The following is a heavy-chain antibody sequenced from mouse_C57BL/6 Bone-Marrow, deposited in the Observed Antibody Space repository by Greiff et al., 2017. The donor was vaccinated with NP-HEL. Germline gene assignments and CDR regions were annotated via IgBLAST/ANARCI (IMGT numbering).Heavy chain of an antibody. D-gene: IGHD1-1*02. CDR3: AREIRLLCPYWYFDV. Sequence: VQLKESGPVLVKPGPSVKISCKASGFTFTDYYMHWVKQSHGKSLEWIGLVYPYNGGTSYNQKFKGKATLTVDTSSSTAYMELNSLTSEDSAVYYCAREIRLLCPYWYFDVWGTGTTVTVSS. CDR2: VYPYNGGT. CDR1: GFTFTDYY. J-gene: IGHJ1*03. V-gene: IGHV1-36*01.